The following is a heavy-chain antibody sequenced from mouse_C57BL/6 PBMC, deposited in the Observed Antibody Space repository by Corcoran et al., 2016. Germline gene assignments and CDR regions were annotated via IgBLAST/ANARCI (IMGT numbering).Heavy chain of an antibody. Sequence: VQLQQSGPELVKPGASVKISCKASGYTFTDYYMNWVKQSHGKSLEWIGDINPNNGGTSYNQKFKGKATLTVDKSSSTAYMELRSLTSEDSAVYYCARHDYWFAYWGQGTLVTVSA. J-gene: IGHJ3*01. D-gene: IGHD2-4*01. CDR1: GYTFTDYY. CDR3: ARHDYWFAY. CDR2: INPNNGGT. V-gene: IGHV1-26*01.